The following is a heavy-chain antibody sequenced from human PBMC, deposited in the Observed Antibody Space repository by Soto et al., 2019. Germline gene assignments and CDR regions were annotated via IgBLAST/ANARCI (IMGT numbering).Heavy chain of an antibody. CDR2: IYYSGST. CDR3: ARSEYSGYQY. V-gene: IGHV4-59*01. D-gene: IGHD5-12*01. CDR1: GGSISSYY. J-gene: IGHJ4*02. Sequence: SETLSLTCTVSGGSISSYYWSWIRQPPGKGLEWIGYIYYSGSTNYNPSLKSRVTISVDTSKNQFSLKLSSVTAADTAVYYCARSEYSGYQYWGQGTLVTVSS.